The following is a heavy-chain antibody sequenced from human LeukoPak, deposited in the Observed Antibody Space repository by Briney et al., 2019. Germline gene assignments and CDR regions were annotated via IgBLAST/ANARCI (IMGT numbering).Heavy chain of an antibody. CDR2: FDPEDGET. CDR3: ATDFVGRRIAVAGLNPGDV. CDR1: GYTLTELS. D-gene: IGHD6-19*01. J-gene: IGHJ6*02. V-gene: IGHV1-24*01. Sequence: ASVKVSCKVSGYTLTELSMHWVRQAPGKGLEWMGGFDPEDGETIYAQKFQGRVTMTEDTSTDTAYMELSSLRSEDTAVYYCATDFVGRRIAVAGLNPGDVWGQGTTVTVSS.